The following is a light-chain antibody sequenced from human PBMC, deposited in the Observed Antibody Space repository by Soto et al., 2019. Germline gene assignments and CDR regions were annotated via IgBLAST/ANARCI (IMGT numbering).Light chain of an antibody. CDR3: QQLNSYPVT. J-gene: IGKJ5*01. Sequence: DIQLTQSPSFLSASVGDRVTITCRASQGISSYLAWYQQKPGKAPKLLIYAASTLQSGVPSRFSGSGSGTDFTLTISSLQPADFATYYCQQLNSYPVTFGQGTRLEIK. CDR1: QGISSY. CDR2: AAS. V-gene: IGKV1-9*01.